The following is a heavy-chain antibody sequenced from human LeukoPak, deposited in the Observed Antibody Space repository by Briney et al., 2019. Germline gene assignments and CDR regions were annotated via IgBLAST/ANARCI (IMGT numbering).Heavy chain of an antibody. Sequence: SETLSLTCAVYGGSFSGYYWSWIRQPPGKGLEWIGEINHSGSTNYNPSLKSRVTISVDTSKNQFSLKLSSVTAADTAVYYCARGYDIAQLAFDYWGQGTLVTVSS. CDR1: GGSFSGYY. V-gene: IGHV4-34*01. CDR3: ARGYDIAQLAFDY. CDR2: INHSGST. D-gene: IGHD6-13*01. J-gene: IGHJ4*02.